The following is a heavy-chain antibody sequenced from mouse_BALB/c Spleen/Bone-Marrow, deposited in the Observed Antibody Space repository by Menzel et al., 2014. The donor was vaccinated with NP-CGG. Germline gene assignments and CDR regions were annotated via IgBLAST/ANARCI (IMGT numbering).Heavy chain of an antibody. CDR1: GYTFTSYW. D-gene: IGHD4-1*01. V-gene: IGHV1-7*01. Sequence: QVQLQQPGAELAKPGASVKMFCKASGYTFTSYWMHWVKQRPGQGLEWIGYINPSTGYTEYNQKFKDKATLTADKSSSTAYMQLSSLTSEDSAVYYCARSRTGTYFDYWGQGTTLTVSS. CDR3: ARSRTGTYFDY. CDR2: INPSTGYT. J-gene: IGHJ2*01.